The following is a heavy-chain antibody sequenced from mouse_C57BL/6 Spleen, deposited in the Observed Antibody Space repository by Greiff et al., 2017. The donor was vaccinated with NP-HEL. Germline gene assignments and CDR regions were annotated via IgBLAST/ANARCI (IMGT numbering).Heavy chain of an antibody. J-gene: IGHJ2*01. CDR2: IGPGSGST. D-gene: IGHD1-1*01. CDR3: ARSDPHYYGSSYNFDY. CDR1: GYTFTDYY. V-gene: IGHV1-77*01. Sequence: QVQLQQSGAELVKPGASVKISCKASGYTFTDYYINWVKQRPGQGLEWIGKIGPGSGSTYCNEKFKGKATLTADKSSSTAYMQLSSLTSEDSAVYFCARSDPHYYGSSYNFDYWGQGTTLTVSS.